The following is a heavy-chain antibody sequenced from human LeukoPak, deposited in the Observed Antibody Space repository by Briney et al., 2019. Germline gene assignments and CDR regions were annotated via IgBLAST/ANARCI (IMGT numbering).Heavy chain of an antibody. CDR3: ARQVDTTMALPDY. CDR2: ISTYNDNT. V-gene: IGHV1-18*01. CDR1: GYTFTSYG. Sequence: EASVKVSCKTSGYTFTSYGMSWVRQAPGQRLEWMGWISTYNDNTNYAQKFRGRVTMTTDTSTSTVYMELRSLRSDDTAIYYCARQVDTTMALPDYWGQGILVTVSS. D-gene: IGHD5-18*01. J-gene: IGHJ4*02.